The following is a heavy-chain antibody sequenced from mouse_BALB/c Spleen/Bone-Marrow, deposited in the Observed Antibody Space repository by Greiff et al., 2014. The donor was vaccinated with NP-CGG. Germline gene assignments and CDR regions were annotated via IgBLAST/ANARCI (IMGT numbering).Heavy chain of an antibody. Sequence: EVKLQESGGGLVQPGGSQKLSCAASGFTFSSYTMSWIRQTPEKRLEWVAYISDGGGRAYYPDTVKGRVTISRDNAKNTLYLQMSSLKSEDTAMYYGARQLDSSGYVLDYWGQGTTLTVSS. CDR1: GFTFSSYT. D-gene: IGHD3-2*01. CDR3: ARQLDSSGYVLDY. V-gene: IGHV5-12-2*01. CDR2: ISDGGGRA. J-gene: IGHJ2*01.